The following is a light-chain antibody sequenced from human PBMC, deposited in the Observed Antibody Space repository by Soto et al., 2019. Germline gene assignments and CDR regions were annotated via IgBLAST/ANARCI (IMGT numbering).Light chain of an antibody. Sequence: DMQMTQSQSSLSASVGDRVTITCRASQTISSSLNWFQQKPGKAPKVLIYAASSLQSGVPSRFRGSGSGTDFSLTITNLQPEDFATYYCQQGYSTPRTFGQGTKVDIK. CDR2: AAS. CDR3: QQGYSTPRT. CDR1: QTISSS. J-gene: IGKJ2*02. V-gene: IGKV1-39*01.